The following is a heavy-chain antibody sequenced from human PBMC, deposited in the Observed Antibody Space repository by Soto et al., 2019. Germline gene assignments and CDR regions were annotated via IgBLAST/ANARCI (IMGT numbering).Heavy chain of an antibody. V-gene: IGHV1-3*01. CDR1: GYTFTSYA. Sequence: ASVKVSCKASGYTFTSYAMHWVRQAPGQRLEWMGWINAGNGNTKYSQKFQGRVTITRDTSASTAYMELSSLRSEDTAVYYCARQTSRTGFGVVIRPFDPCGQGTLVTVSS. CDR2: INAGNGNT. D-gene: IGHD3-3*01. CDR3: ARQTSRTGFGVVIRPFDP. J-gene: IGHJ5*02.